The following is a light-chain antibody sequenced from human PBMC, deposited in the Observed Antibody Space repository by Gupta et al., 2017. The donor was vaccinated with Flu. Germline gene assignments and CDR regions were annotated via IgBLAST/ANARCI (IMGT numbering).Light chain of an antibody. J-gene: IGKJ2*01. V-gene: IGKV3-11*01. Sequence: ATLSLSPGERATLSCRASQSVGHFLAWYQQRPGQAPRLLIYDASTRATGIPARFSGSGYGTDFTLTISSRESEDFAVYYCQQRSNRPPYTFGQGTKMQIK. CDR3: QQRSNRPPYT. CDR1: QSVGHF. CDR2: DAS.